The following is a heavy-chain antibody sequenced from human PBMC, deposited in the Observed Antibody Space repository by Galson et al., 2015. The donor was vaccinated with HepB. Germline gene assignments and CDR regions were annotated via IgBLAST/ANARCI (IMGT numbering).Heavy chain of an antibody. CDR2: MSGSANHI. D-gene: IGHD3-10*01. J-gene: IGHJ3*01. Sequence: SLRLSCAASGFTFSDYYMAWIRQAPGKGLEWISFMSGSANHINYAESVKGQFTISRDNAENSLFLQMNSLRADDTAVYYCARVGEYYYASGRGNVDVWGQGTMVTVSS. V-gene: IGHV3-11*06. CDR3: ARVGEYYYASGRGNVDV. CDR1: GFTFSDYY.